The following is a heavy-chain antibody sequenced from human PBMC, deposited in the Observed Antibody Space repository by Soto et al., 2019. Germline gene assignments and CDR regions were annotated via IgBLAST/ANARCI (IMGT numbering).Heavy chain of an antibody. V-gene: IGHV3-23*01. CDR1: GFTFSSYA. J-gene: IGHJ4*02. CDR3: AKVEQWLVSLFRYFDY. Sequence: GGSLRLSYAASGFTFSSYAMSWVRQAPGKGLEWVSAISGSGGSTYYADSVKGRFTISRDNSKNTLYLQMNSLRAEDTAVYYCAKVEQWLVSLFRYFDYWGQGTLVTVSS. D-gene: IGHD6-19*01. CDR2: ISGSGGST.